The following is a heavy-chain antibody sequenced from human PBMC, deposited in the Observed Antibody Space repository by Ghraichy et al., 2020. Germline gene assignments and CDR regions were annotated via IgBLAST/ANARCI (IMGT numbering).Heavy chain of an antibody. CDR2: ISSSSSYI. D-gene: IGHD3-22*01. CDR3: ARDDRGYYYDSSGYSDY. V-gene: IGHV3-21*01. J-gene: IGHJ4*02. Sequence: GGSLRLSCAASGFTFSSYSMNWVRQAPGKGLEWVSSISSSSSYIYYADSVKGRFTISRDNAKNSLYLQMNSLRAEDTAVYYCARDDRGYYYDSSGYSDYWGQGTLVTVSS. CDR1: GFTFSSYS.